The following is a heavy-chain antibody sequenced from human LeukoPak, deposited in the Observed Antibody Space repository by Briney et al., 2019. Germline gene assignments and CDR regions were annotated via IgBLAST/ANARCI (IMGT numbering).Heavy chain of an antibody. V-gene: IGHV1-69*05. J-gene: IGHJ5*02. D-gene: IGHD2-15*01. CDR3: ARAGGYCSGGSCYWFDP. Sequence: ASVKVSCKASGGTFSSYAISWVRQAPGQGLEWMGGIIPIFGTANYAQKVQGRVTITTDKSTSTAYMELSSLRSEDTAVYYCARAGGYCSGGSCYWFDPWGQGTLVTVSS. CDR2: IIPIFGTA. CDR1: GGTFSSYA.